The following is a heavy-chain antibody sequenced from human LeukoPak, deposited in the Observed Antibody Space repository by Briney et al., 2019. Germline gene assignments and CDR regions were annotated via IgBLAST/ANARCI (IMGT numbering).Heavy chain of an antibody. V-gene: IGHV3-48*04. CDR3: ARDLQPDVTNYYYYMDV. CDR2: ISSSSSSTI. CDR1: GFTFSSYS. Sequence: GGSLRLSCAASGFTFSSYSMNWVRQAPGKGLEWVSYISSSSSSTIYYADSVKGRFTISRDNAKNSLYLQMNSLRAEDTAVYYCARDLQPDVTNYYYYMDVWGKGTTVTVSS. D-gene: IGHD4-11*01. J-gene: IGHJ6*03.